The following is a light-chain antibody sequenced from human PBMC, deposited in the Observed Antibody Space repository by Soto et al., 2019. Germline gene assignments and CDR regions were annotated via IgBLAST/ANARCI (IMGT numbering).Light chain of an antibody. J-gene: IGKJ2*01. V-gene: IGKV1-12*01. Sequence: DIQMTQSPSSVSASIGDRVTITCRASQGIGSWLAWYQQKPRKAPKLLIYAASSLQSGVPSRFSASGSGTDFTLTISSPQPDDFATYYCQQANSFPYTFGQGTKLEIK. CDR2: AAS. CDR3: QQANSFPYT. CDR1: QGIGSW.